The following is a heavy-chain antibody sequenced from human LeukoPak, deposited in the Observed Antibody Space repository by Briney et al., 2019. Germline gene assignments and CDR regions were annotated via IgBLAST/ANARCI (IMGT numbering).Heavy chain of an antibody. CDR3: ARSPGYYDILTGYQSYYYGMDV. Sequence: GSLRLSCAASGFTFSSYSMNWVRQAPGKGLEWVSSISSSSSYIYYADSVKGRFTISRDNAKNSLYLQMNSLRAEDTAVYCCARSPGYYDILTGYQSYYYGMDVWGQGTTVTVSS. CDR1: GFTFSSYS. D-gene: IGHD3-9*01. V-gene: IGHV3-21*01. J-gene: IGHJ6*02. CDR2: ISSSSSYI.